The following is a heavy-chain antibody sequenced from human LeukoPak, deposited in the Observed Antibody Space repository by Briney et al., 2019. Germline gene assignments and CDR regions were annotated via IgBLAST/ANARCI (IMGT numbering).Heavy chain of an antibody. V-gene: IGHV4-59*01. CDR2: IYYSGST. D-gene: IGHD3-16*02. CDR3: AREGVSYYDYVWGSYRPDAFDI. Sequence: SETLSLTCTVSGGSISSYYWSWIRQPPGKGLEWIGYIYYSGSTNYNPSLKSRVTISVDTSKNQFSLKLSSVTAADTAVYYCAREGVSYYDYVWGSYRPDAFDIWGQGTMVTVSS. J-gene: IGHJ3*02. CDR1: GGSISSYY.